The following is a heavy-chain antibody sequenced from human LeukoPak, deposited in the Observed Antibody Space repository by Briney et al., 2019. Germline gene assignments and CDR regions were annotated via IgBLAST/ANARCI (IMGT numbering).Heavy chain of an antibody. CDR3: ARVGSGWYAWDY. Sequence: PGGSLRLSCAASGFTFSSYWMSWVRQAPGKGLEWVANIKEDGSEKYYVDSVKGRFTISRDNAKNSLYLQMNSLRAEDTAVFFCARVGSGWYAWDYWGQGPLVTVSS. V-gene: IGHV3-7*01. D-gene: IGHD6-19*01. CDR1: GFTFSSYW. J-gene: IGHJ4*02. CDR2: IKEDGSEK.